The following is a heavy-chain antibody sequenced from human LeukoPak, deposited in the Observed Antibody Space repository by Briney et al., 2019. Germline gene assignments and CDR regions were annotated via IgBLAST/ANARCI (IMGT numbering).Heavy chain of an antibody. Sequence: GGSLRLSCAASGFTFSSYAMYWVRQAPGEGLEWVAVISYDGSNKYYADSVKGRFTISRDNSKNTLYLQMNSLRAEDTAMYYCASYGYSLSINGELDYWGQGTLVTVSS. V-gene: IGHV3-30-3*01. D-gene: IGHD5-18*01. CDR2: ISYDGSNK. CDR1: GFTFSSYA. J-gene: IGHJ4*02. CDR3: ASYGYSLSINGELDY.